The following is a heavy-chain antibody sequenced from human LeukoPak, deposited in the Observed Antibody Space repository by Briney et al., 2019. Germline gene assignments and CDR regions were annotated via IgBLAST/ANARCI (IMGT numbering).Heavy chain of an antibody. Sequence: ASVKVSCKASGYTFTIYDINWARQATGQGLEWMGWMNPNSGNTGYAQKFQGRVTMTRNTSISTAYMELSSLRSEDTAVYYCARGLRLYDFWSGYYSNWFDPWGQGTLVTVSS. CDR3: ARGLRLYDFWSGYYSNWFDP. J-gene: IGHJ5*02. CDR2: MNPNSGNT. CDR1: GYTFTIYD. V-gene: IGHV1-8*01. D-gene: IGHD3-3*01.